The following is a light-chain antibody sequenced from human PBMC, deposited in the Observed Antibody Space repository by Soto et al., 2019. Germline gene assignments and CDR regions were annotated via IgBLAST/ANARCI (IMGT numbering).Light chain of an antibody. CDR2: DAS. Sequence: DVQITQSPSALSASVRGRVTITCRASQSISSWLAWYQQKPGKAPKLLIYDASSLESGVPSRFSGSGSGTEFTLTISSLQPDDFATYYCQQYNSYSPTFGQGN. J-gene: IGKJ1*01. CDR1: QSISSW. CDR3: QQYNSYSPT. V-gene: IGKV1-5*01.